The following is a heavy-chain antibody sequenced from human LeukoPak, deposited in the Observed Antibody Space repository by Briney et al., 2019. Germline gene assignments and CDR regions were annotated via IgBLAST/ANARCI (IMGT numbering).Heavy chain of an antibody. CDR2: ISRNSGSI. CDR3: AREVASDAFDI. Sequence: PGRSLRLSCAASGFTFDDYAMHWVRQAPGKGLEWVSGISRNSGSIGYADSVKGRFTISRDNSKNTLYLQMNSLRAEDTAVYYCAREVASDAFDIWGQGTMVTVSS. CDR1: GFTFDDYA. V-gene: IGHV3-9*01. D-gene: IGHD5-12*01. J-gene: IGHJ3*02.